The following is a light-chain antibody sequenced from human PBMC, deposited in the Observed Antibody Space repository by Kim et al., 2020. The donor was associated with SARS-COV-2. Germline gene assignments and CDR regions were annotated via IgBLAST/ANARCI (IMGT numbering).Light chain of an antibody. Sequence: ASVGDRVTITCRASQGIRHYINWYQQKPGKAPKLLIYDASNLEAEVPSRFSGSGSGPDFTFTISSLQPEDIATYYCQQYDSLPPTFGGGTKVDIK. J-gene: IGKJ4*01. CDR3: QQYDSLPPT. V-gene: IGKV1-33*01. CDR2: DAS. CDR1: QGIRHY.